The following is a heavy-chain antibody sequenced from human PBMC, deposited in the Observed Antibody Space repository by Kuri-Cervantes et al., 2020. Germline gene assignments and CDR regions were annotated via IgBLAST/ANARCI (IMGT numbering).Heavy chain of an antibody. J-gene: IGHJ6*02. Sequence: GESLKISCAASGFTFSSYGMHWVRQAPGKGLEWVAVIWYDGSNKYYADSVKGRFTISRDNSKNTLYLQMNSLRAEDTAVYYCARDHRKSGSYYYYGMDVWGQGTTVTVSS. CDR1: GFTFSSYG. D-gene: IGHD1-26*01. CDR2: IWYDGSNK. CDR3: ARDHRKSGSYYYYGMDV. V-gene: IGHV3-33*01.